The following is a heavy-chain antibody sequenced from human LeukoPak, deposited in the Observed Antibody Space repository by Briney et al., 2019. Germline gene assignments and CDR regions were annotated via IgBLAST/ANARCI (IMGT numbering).Heavy chain of an antibody. Sequence: SETLSLTCTVSGGSISSGSYYWGWIRQPAGKGLEWIGCIYTSGSTNYNPSLKSQVTISVDTSRNQFSLKLSSVTAADTAVYYCARDTPSGYYYYYMDVWGKGTTVTVSS. J-gene: IGHJ6*03. CDR1: GGSISSGSYY. CDR3: ARDTPSGYYYYYMDV. CDR2: IYTSGST. D-gene: IGHD6-25*01. V-gene: IGHV4-61*02.